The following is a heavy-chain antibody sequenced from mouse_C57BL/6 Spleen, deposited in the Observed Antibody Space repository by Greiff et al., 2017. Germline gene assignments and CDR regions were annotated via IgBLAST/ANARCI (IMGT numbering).Heavy chain of an antibody. CDR3: ARSILKDYFDY. Sequence: VQLQQPGAELVRPGTSVKLSCKASGYTFTSYWMHWVQQRPGQGLEWIGVIDPSDSYTNYNQKFKGKATLTVDTSSSTAYMQLSSLTSEDSAVYYCARSILKDYFDYWGQGTTLTVSS. CDR1: GYTFTSYW. CDR2: IDPSDSYT. V-gene: IGHV1-59*01. D-gene: IGHD2-12*01. J-gene: IGHJ2*01.